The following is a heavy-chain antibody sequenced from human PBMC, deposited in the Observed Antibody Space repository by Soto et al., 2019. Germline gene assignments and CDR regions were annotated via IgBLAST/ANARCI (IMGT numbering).Heavy chain of an antibody. Sequence: QVQLVQSGAEVKKPGASVKVSCKASGYTFTSYGISWVRQAPGQGLEWMGWISAYNGNTNYAQKLQGRVTMTTDTSTSTAYVELRSLRSHDTAVYSWARGVGWEPLDYWGQGTLVTVSS. CDR1: GYTFTSYG. J-gene: IGHJ4*02. CDR3: ARGVGWEPLDY. D-gene: IGHD1-26*01. CDR2: ISAYNGNT. V-gene: IGHV1-18*01.